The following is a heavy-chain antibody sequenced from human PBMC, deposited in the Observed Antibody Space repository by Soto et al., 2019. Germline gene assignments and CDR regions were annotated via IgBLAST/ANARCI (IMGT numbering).Heavy chain of an antibody. J-gene: IGHJ6*02. CDR2: IIPIFGTA. Sequence: QVQLVQSGAEVKKPGSSVKVSCKASGGTFSSYAISWVRQAPGQGLEWMGGIIPIFGTANYAQKFQGRVTITADESTSTAYMELSSLRSEDTAVYYCAIGIEVVRRRVRGKGMDVWGQGTTVTVSS. V-gene: IGHV1-69*01. CDR3: AIGIEVVRRRVRGKGMDV. D-gene: IGHD3-10*01. CDR1: GGTFSSYA.